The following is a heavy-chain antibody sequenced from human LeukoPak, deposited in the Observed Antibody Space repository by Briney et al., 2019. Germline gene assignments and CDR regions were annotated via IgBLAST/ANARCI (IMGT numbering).Heavy chain of an antibody. J-gene: IGHJ4*02. CDR1: GYTFSNFG. V-gene: IGHV1-18*01. CDR2: ISGNNDNP. CDR3: ARDGTSTDDY. D-gene: IGHD2-2*01. Sequence: ASVKVSCKTSGYTFSNFGISWVRQAPGQGLEWMGWISGNNDNPNYGQRFQGRFTVTTDSSTSTAYMELRNLRSDDTAVYYCARDGTSTDDYWGQGTLVTVSS.